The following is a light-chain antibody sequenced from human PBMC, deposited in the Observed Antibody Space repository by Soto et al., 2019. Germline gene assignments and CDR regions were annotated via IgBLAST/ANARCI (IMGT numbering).Light chain of an antibody. Sequence: QSALTQPASVSGSPGQSITISCTGSSSDVGGYNYVSWYQQYPGKAPRLIIYEVSDRPSGVSNRFSGSKSGNTASLTISGLQAEDEADYYCSSYTTTSTLIFGGGTQLTVL. V-gene: IGLV2-14*01. CDR3: SSYTTTSTLI. CDR2: EVS. CDR1: SSDVGGYNY. J-gene: IGLJ2*01.